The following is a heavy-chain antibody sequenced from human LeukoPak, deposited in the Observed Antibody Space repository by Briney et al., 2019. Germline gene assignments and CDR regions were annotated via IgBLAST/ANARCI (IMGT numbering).Heavy chain of an antibody. D-gene: IGHD2-21*01. J-gene: IGHJ4*02. CDR1: GYSISSGYY. V-gene: IGHV4-38-2*02. CDR2: INHSGST. CDR3: ARGRALFD. Sequence: SETLSLTCTVSGYSISSGYYWGWIRQPPGKGLEWIGEINHSGSTNYNPSLKSRITISLDTSKNQFSLKLSSVTAADTAVYYCARGRALFDWGQGTLVTVSS.